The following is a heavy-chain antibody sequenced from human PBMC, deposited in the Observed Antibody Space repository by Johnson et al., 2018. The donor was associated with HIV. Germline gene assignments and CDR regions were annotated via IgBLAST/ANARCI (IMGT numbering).Heavy chain of an antibody. CDR3: ARSMRGAFDV. Sequence: QVQLVESGGGVVQPGTSLRLSCAASGFTFSTYGMHWVRQAPGKGLEWVAVISYDGTYEFYADSVKGRFTISRDNSKNTLYLQMNSLRAEDTAVYYCARSMRGAFDVWGQGTMVTVSS. D-gene: IGHD3-10*01. CDR2: ISYDGTYE. CDR1: GFTFSTYG. J-gene: IGHJ3*01. V-gene: IGHV3-30*03.